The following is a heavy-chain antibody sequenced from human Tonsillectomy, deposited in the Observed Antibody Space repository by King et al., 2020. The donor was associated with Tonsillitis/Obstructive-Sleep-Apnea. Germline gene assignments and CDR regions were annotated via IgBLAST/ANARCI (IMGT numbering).Heavy chain of an antibody. V-gene: IGHV3-30*04. CDR2: ISYDGSNK. CDR3: ASDGGGELVPAAMYFDL. Sequence: VQLVESGGGVVQPGRSLRLSCAASGFTFRSYAMHWVRQAPGKGLEWVAAISYDGSNKYYADSVKGRFTISRDNSKNTLYLQMNSLRAEDTAVYYCASDGGGELVPAAMYFDLWGRGTLVTVS. D-gene: IGHD2-2*01. CDR1: GFTFRSYA. J-gene: IGHJ2*01.